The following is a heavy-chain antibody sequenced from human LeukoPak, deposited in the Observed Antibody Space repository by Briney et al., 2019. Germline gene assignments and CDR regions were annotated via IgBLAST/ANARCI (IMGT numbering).Heavy chain of an antibody. V-gene: IGHV1-2*02. Sequence: ASVKVSCKASGYTFTGYYMHWVRQAPGQGLEWMGWINPNSGGTNYAQKFQGGVTMTRDTSISTAYMELSRLRSDDTAVYYCARIPWFGELPNWFDPWGQGTLVTVSS. CDR2: INPNSGGT. CDR1: GYTFTGYY. D-gene: IGHD3-10*01. CDR3: ARIPWFGELPNWFDP. J-gene: IGHJ5*02.